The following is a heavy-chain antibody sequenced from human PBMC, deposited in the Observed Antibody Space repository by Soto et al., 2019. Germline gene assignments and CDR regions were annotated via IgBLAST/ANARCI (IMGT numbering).Heavy chain of an antibody. D-gene: IGHD6-13*01. J-gene: IGHJ4*02. CDR3: ARSPRSSPYFNY. CDR2: IYPGDHET. CDR1: GYTFSNFW. Sequence: GESLKISCQSSGYTFSNFWIGWVRQLPGKGLEWMGIIYPGDHETRYSPSFHGKVTISADRSINTAYLQWNSLEASDTAFYFCARSPRSSPYFNYWGQGALVTVSS. V-gene: IGHV5-51*01.